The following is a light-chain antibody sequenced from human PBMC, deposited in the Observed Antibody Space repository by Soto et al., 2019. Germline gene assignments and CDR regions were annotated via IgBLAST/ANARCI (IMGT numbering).Light chain of an antibody. CDR3: SSYAGSNNPVV. CDR2: EVS. CDR1: SSDVGGYNY. J-gene: IGLJ2*01. Sequence: QSVLTQPPSASGSPGQSVTISCTGTSSDVGGYNYVSWYQQHPGKAPKLMIYEVSKRPSRVPDRFSGSKSGNTASLTVSGLQAEDEADYYCSSYAGSNNPVVFGGGTQLTVL. V-gene: IGLV2-8*01.